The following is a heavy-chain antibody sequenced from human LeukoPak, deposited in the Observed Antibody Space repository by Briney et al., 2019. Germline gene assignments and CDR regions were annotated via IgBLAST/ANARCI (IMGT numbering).Heavy chain of an antibody. CDR3: AKGVHSSGWPNWFDP. CDR2: IRYDGSNK. V-gene: IGHV3-30*02. CDR1: GFTFSAYG. Sequence: PGGSLRLSCAASGFTFSAYGMQWVRQAPGKGLEWVVFIRYDGSNKYYADSVKGRFTISRDNPKNTLYLQMNSLRPGDTAVYCCAKGVHSSGWPNWFDPWGQGTLVTVSS. D-gene: IGHD6-19*01. J-gene: IGHJ5*02.